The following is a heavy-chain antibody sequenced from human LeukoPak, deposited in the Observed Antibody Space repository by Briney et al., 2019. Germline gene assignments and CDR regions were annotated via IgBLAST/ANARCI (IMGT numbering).Heavy chain of an antibody. V-gene: IGHV3-7*01. D-gene: IGHD4-23*01. CDR1: GFTFNMYW. CDR3: VRDAGYGGNSDY. CDR2: IKKDGSDK. J-gene: IGHJ4*02. Sequence: GGSLRLSCAASGFTFNMYWMTWVRQALGKGLESVAYIKKDGSDKYYVDSVKGRFTVSRDNAKNSLYLQMNSLRAEDTAVYYCVRDAGYGGNSDYWGQGTLVTVSS.